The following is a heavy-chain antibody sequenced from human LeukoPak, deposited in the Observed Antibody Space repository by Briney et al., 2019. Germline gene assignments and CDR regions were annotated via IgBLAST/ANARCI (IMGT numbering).Heavy chain of an antibody. Sequence: PSETLSLTCTVSGGSISSYYWSWIRQPPGKGLEWIGYIYYSGSTNYNPSLKSRVTISVDTSKNQFSLKLSSVTAADTAVYYCARDGAAAGPGYDPWGQGTLVTVSS. CDR2: IYYSGST. CDR3: ARDGAAAGPGYDP. J-gene: IGHJ5*02. D-gene: IGHD6-13*01. CDR1: GGSISSYY. V-gene: IGHV4-59*01.